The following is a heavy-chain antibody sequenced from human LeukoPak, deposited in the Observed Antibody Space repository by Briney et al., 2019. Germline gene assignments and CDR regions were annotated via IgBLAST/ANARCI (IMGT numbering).Heavy chain of an antibody. CDR2: ISGSGGST. V-gene: IGHV3-23*01. Sequence: PGGSLRLSCAASGFTFSSYAMSWVRQAPGKGLEWVSAISGSGGSTYYADSVKGRFTISRDNSKNTLYLQMNSLRAEDTAVYYCAKERSYYGSGYDAFDILGQGTKVTVSS. CDR1: GFTFSSYA. CDR3: AKERSYYGSGYDAFDI. J-gene: IGHJ3*02. D-gene: IGHD3-10*01.